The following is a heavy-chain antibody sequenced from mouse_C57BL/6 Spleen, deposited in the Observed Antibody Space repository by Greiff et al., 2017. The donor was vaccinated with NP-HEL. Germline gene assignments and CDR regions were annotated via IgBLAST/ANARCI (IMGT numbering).Heavy chain of an antibody. D-gene: IGHD1-1*01. CDR3: TREATTVVRYFDV. V-gene: IGHV5-9-1*02. CDR2: ISSGGDYI. J-gene: IGHJ1*03. Sequence: DVMLVESGEGLVKPGGSLKLSCAASGFTFSSYAMSWVRQTPEKRLEWVAYISSGGDYIYYADTVKGRFTISRDNARNTLYLQMSSLNSEDTAMYYCTREATTVVRYFDVWGTGTTVTVSS. CDR1: GFTFSSYA.